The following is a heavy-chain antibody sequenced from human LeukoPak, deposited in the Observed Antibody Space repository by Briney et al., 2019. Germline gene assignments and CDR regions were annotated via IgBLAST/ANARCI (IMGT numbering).Heavy chain of an antibody. CDR2: IYSGGNT. CDR3: AKDLSR. CDR1: EFTVSSNF. V-gene: IGHV3-66*02. J-gene: IGHJ4*02. Sequence: GGSLRLSCAASEFTVSSNFISWIRQAPGKGLEWVSVIYSGGNTFYADSVKGRFTISRDNSKNTLYLQMNSLRAEDTAVYYCAKDLSRWGQGTLVTVSS. D-gene: IGHD2-8*01.